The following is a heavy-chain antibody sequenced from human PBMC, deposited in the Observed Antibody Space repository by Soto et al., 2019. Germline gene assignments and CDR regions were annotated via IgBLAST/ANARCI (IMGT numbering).Heavy chain of an antibody. Sequence: QVQLVESGGGLVKPGGSLRLSCAASGFTFSDYYMSWIRQAPGKGLEWVSYISSSGSTIYYADSVKGRFTISRDNAKTSLYVHRNSLRAEDTGVYYGASEGGGSSSWTRGVGYWGQGTLVTVSS. D-gene: IGHD6-13*01. CDR3: ASEGGGSSSWTRGVGY. V-gene: IGHV3-11*01. CDR1: GFTFSDYY. CDR2: ISSSGSTI. J-gene: IGHJ4*02.